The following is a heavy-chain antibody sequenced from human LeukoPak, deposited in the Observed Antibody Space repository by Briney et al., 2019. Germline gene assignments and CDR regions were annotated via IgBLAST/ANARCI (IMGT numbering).Heavy chain of an antibody. J-gene: IGHJ6*02. CDR1: GFTFSSYA. V-gene: IGHV3-7*01. CDR2: INEDGSEK. D-gene: IGHD2-2*01. CDR3: ARDLSVVVTASLNYYYYYGMDV. Sequence: GGSLRLSCAASGFTFSSYAMSWVRQAPGKGLEWVANINEDGSEKYFVDFVRGRFSISRANAQNSVSLQMNSLGVEDTAVYYCARDLSVVVTASLNYYYYYGMDVWGQGTTVTVSS.